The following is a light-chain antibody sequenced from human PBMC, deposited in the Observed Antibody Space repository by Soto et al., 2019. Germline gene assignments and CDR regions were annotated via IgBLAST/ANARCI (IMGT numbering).Light chain of an antibody. Sequence: QSVLTQPPSVSAAPGQKVTISCSGSSSNIRYNYVSWYQQLPGTAPKLLIYDNNKRPSGIPDRFSGSKSDTSATLGITGLQTGDEADYYCGTWDTNLSAWVFGGGTKLTVL. CDR1: SSNIRYNY. J-gene: IGLJ3*02. CDR3: GTWDTNLSAWV. CDR2: DNN. V-gene: IGLV1-51*01.